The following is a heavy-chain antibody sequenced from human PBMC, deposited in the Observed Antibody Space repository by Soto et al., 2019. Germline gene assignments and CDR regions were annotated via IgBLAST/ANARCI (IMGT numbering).Heavy chain of an antibody. Sequence: QVQLVQSGAEVKKPGASVKVSCKASGYTFTSYYLHWVRQAPGQGLKWMGKINPSGGSTSYAQKCQGRVTMTRDTATSTVYMELSSLRSEDTAVYYCARVSHVVVNDYWVQGTLVTVSS. V-gene: IGHV1-46*01. CDR3: ARVSHVVVNDY. D-gene: IGHD3-22*01. CDR1: GYTFTSYY. J-gene: IGHJ4*02. CDR2: INPSGGST.